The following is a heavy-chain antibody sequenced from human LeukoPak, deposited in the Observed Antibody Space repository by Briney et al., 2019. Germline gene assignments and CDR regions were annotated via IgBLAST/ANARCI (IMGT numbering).Heavy chain of an antibody. CDR1: GGSISTYY. Sequence: SETLSLTCTVSGGSISTYYWSWIRQPPGKGLEWIGYIYHSGSTYYNPSLKSRVTISVDTSKNQFSLKLRSVTAADTAVYYCARVGGITMIVVLITDAFDIWGQGTMVTVSS. V-gene: IGHV4-59*12. CDR3: ARVGGITMIVVLITDAFDI. CDR2: IYHSGST. D-gene: IGHD3-22*01. J-gene: IGHJ3*02.